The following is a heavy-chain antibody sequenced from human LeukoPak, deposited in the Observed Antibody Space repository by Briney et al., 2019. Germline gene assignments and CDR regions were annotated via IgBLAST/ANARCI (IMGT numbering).Heavy chain of an antibody. Sequence: AGGSLRLSCAASGFTFSSYAMSWVRQAPGKGLEWVSAISGGGVSTYYADSVKGRFTISRDYSKNTLYLQMNSLRAEDTAVYYCAKYWRYATYYYYMDVWGKGTTVTVSS. D-gene: IGHD2-15*01. V-gene: IGHV3-23*01. CDR1: GFTFSSYA. J-gene: IGHJ6*03. CDR3: AKYWRYATYYYYMDV. CDR2: ISGGGVST.